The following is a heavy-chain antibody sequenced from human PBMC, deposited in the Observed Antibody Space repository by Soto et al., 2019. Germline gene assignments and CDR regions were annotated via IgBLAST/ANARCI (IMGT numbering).Heavy chain of an antibody. V-gene: IGHV3-15*01. D-gene: IGHD3-16*01. J-gene: IGHJ4*02. Sequence: GGSLRLSCAASGFTFSNAWMSWVRQAPGKGLEWVGRIKSKTDGGTTDYAAPVKGRFTISRDDSKNTLYLQMNSLKTEDTAVYYCTTDAPSVWYFDYWGQGTLVTVSS. CDR1: GFTFSNAW. CDR3: TTDAPSVWYFDY. CDR2: IKSKTDGGTT.